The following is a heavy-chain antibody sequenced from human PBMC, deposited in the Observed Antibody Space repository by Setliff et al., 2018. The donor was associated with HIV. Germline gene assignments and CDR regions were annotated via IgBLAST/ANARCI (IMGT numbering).Heavy chain of an antibody. J-gene: IGHJ4*02. CDR3: ARHVGISIGGTRGDFDC. CDR1: GGSMSPYY. Sequence: SETLSLTCTVSGGSMSPYYWSWIRQPPGKGQEWIGYIFSSGSTNYNPSLKSRVTISVDTSKNQFSLRLSSVTAADTAMYYCARHVGISIGGTRGDFDCWGQGTLVTVSS. D-gene: IGHD6-13*01. CDR2: IFSSGST. V-gene: IGHV4-4*09.